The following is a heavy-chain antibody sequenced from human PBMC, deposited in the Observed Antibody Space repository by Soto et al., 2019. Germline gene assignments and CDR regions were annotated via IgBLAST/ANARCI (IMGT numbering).Heavy chain of an antibody. CDR1: GFTFISYE. Sequence: LRRSCAASGFTFISYEMNWVRQAPGKGLEWVSYISSSGSTIYYADSVKGRFTTSRDNAKNSLYLQMNSLRAEDTAVYYCARPDGIAARPALGWYFDLWGRGTLVTVSS. V-gene: IGHV3-48*03. CDR2: ISSSGSTI. CDR3: ARPDGIAARPALGWYFDL. D-gene: IGHD6-6*01. J-gene: IGHJ2*01.